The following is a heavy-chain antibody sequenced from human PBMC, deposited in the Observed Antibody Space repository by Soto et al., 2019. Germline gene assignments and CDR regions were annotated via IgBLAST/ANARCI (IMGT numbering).Heavy chain of an antibody. V-gene: IGHV4-31*03. CDR2: IYYSGST. CDR1: GGSISSGGYY. D-gene: IGHD3-22*01. J-gene: IGHJ5*02. CDR3: ARDSSGYYYTSWFDP. Sequence: PSETLSLTCTVSGGSISSGGYYWSWIRQHPGKGLEWIGYIYYSGSTYYNPSLKSRVTISVDTSKNQFSLKLSSVTAADTAVYYCARDSSGYYYTSWFDPWGQGTLVTVSS.